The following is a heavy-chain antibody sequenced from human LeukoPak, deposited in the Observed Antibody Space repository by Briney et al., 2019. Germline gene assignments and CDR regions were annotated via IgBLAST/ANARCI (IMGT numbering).Heavy chain of an antibody. D-gene: IGHD6-6*01. CDR3: AREWGYSSSQNLDY. Sequence: GGSLRLSCAASGFTFSDYYMSWIRQAPGKGLEWVSYISSSSSYIYYADSVKGRFTISRDNAKNSLYLQMNSLRAEDTAVYYCAREWGYSSSQNLDYWGQGTLVTVSS. CDR2: ISSSSSYI. CDR1: GFTFSDYY. V-gene: IGHV3-11*06. J-gene: IGHJ4*02.